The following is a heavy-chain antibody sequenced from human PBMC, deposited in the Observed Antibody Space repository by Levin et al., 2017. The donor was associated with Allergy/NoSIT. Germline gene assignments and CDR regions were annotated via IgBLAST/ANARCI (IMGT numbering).Heavy chain of an antibody. CDR1: GGSLSSGDYY. D-gene: IGHD6-13*01. CDR2: IYHTGAT. Sequence: NSSETLSLTCTVSGGSLSSGDYYWTWIRQPPGKGLEWIGYIYHTGATYYNPSLMSRLSMSVDTSKNQFSLKLNSVTVADTAVYYCGRGNRGIDYWGQGTLVTVAS. V-gene: IGHV4-30-4*01. CDR3: GRGNRGIDY. J-gene: IGHJ4*02.